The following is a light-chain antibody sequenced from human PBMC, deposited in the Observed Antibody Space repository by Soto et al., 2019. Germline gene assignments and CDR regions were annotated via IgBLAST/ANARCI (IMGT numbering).Light chain of an antibody. CDR1: QGISNH. CDR3: QQYDSYPWT. J-gene: IGKJ1*01. V-gene: IGKV1-16*01. CDR2: GAS. Sequence: DIQMTQSPSSLSASVGDRITLTCRASQGISNHLAWFQQKPGKAPKSLIHGASSLQSWVPSRFSGSASGTDFTLTISSPQPEDFATYYCQQYDSYPWTFGQGTKVEI.